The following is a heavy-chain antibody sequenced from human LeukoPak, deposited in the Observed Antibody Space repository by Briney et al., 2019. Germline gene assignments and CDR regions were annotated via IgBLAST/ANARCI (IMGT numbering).Heavy chain of an antibody. Sequence: SGGSLTLSCEASGFTFRTHWMSWVRQTPGKGLEWVASINPDGSQKYYLNSVKGRLTISRDNTKNSLYLQMYSLGAEDTTVYYCSKLLGTAKTYDHWGQGSLVTVSS. CDR3: SKLLGTAKTYDH. V-gene: IGHV3-7*01. CDR1: GFTFRTHW. CDR2: INPDGSQK. J-gene: IGHJ4*02. D-gene: IGHD2/OR15-2a*01.